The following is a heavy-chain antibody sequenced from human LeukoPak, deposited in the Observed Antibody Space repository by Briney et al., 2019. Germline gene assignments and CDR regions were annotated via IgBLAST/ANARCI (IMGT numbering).Heavy chain of an antibody. CDR2: FDHEDGET. V-gene: IGHV1-24*01. CDR3: ATVYYDSSGYPADRHPLDY. Sequence: TLTXLSMXXXRQAPGKGGEGXXXFDHEDGETICAQKFQGRDTMTEEKYTERAYMEMRRMRSEDTAVYYCATVYYDSSGYPADRHPLDYWGQGTLVTVSS. CDR1: TLTXLS. D-gene: IGHD3-22*01. J-gene: IGHJ4*02.